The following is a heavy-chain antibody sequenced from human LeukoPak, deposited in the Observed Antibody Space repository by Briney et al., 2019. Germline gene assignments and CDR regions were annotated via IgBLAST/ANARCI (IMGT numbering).Heavy chain of an antibody. J-gene: IGHJ4*02. CDR1: GYTFVNNG. CDR2: ISAYNGNT. Sequence: GASVKVSCKASGYTFVNNGVTWVRQAPGQGLGWMGWISAYNGNTNYAQKFQGRITMATDTSTSTAYMELRSLRSDDTAVYYCARDRDTGTFDYWGQGTLVTVSS. D-gene: IGHD4-17*01. V-gene: IGHV1-18*01. CDR3: ARDRDTGTFDY.